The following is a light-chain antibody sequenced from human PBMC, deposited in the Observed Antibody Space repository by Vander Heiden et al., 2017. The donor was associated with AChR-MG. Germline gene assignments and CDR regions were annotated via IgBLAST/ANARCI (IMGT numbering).Light chain of an antibody. Sequence: EIVLTQSPATLSVSPGERAPLSCRASQSVSSNLAWYQQKPGQAPRLLIYGASTRATGIPARFSGSGSGTEFTLTISSLQSEDFAVYYCQQYNNWRGTFGGGTKVEIK. CDR2: GAS. J-gene: IGKJ4*01. CDR1: QSVSSN. V-gene: IGKV3-15*01. CDR3: QQYNNWRGT.